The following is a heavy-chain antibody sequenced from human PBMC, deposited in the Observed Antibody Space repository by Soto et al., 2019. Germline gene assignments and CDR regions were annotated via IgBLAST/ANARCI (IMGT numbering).Heavy chain of an antibody. CDR2: IYYSGST. CDR3: ARVLFGSNCWFDP. D-gene: IGHD3-16*01. J-gene: IGHJ5*02. V-gene: IGHV4-59*01. CDR1: GGSISRYY. Sequence: SETLSLTCTVSGGSISRYYWSWIRQPPGKGLEWIGYIYYSGSTNYNPSLKSRVTISVDTSKNQFSLKLSSVTAADTAVYCCARVLFGSNCWFDPWGQGTLVTVSS.